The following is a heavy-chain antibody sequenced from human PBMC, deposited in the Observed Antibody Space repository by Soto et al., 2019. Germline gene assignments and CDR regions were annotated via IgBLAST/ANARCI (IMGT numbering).Heavy chain of an antibody. CDR3: ARSGKAHYDILTGYKYYYGLDV. D-gene: IGHD3-9*01. J-gene: IGHJ6*02. Sequence: GSLKLSCAASGFTFSSHSMNWVRQAPGKGLEWVSSISSSSSYIYYADSVKGRFTISRDNAKNSLYLQMNSLRAEDTAVYYCARSGKAHYDILTGYKYYYGLDVWGQGTTVTVSS. CDR2: ISSSSSYI. V-gene: IGHV3-21*01. CDR1: GFTFSSHS.